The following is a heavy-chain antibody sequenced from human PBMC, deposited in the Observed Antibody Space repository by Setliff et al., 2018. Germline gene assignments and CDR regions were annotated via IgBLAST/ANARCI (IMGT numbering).Heavy chain of an antibody. Sequence: PGGSLRLSCAVSGITFKNAWMTWVRQSPGKGLEWVGRIKSKSEGEARDYAAPVKGRFTISRDDSKNTLYLQMSSLKTEDTAVYYCTTGVNSAYWEYYFEYWGQGTLVTVSS. CDR2: IKSKSEGEAR. D-gene: IGHD1-26*01. V-gene: IGHV3-15*01. J-gene: IGHJ4*02. CDR3: TTGVNSAYWEYYFEY. CDR1: GITFKNAW.